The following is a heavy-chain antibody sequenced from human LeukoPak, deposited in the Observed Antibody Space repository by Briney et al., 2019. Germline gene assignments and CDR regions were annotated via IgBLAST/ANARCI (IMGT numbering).Heavy chain of an antibody. CDR1: GFTFSSYS. CDR2: ISSSNNYI. CDR3: ARADWDTAMIDY. V-gene: IGHV3-21*01. D-gene: IGHD5-18*01. J-gene: IGHJ4*02. Sequence: GGSLRLSCAASGFTFSSYSMNWVRQAPGKGLEWVSSISSSNNYIYYADSVKGRFTISRDNAKNSLYLQMNSLRAEDTAVYYCARADWDTAMIDYWGQGTLVTVSS.